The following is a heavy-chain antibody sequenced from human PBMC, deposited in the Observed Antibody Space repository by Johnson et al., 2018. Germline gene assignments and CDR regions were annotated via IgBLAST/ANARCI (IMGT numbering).Heavy chain of an antibody. CDR3: ARARMPYGDYLEYFQH. V-gene: IGHV3-9*01. CDR2: ISWNSGSI. CDR1: GFTFDDYA. D-gene: IGHD4-17*01. Sequence: EVQLVESGGVVVQPGRSLRLSCAASGFTFDDYAMHWVRQAPGKGLEWVSGISWNSGSIGYADSVEGRSTISRDNAKNSLYLQMNSLRAEDTAVYYCARARMPYGDYLEYFQHWGQGTLVTVSS. J-gene: IGHJ1*01.